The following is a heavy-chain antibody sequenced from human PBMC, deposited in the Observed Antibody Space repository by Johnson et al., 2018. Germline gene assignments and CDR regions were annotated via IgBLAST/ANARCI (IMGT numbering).Heavy chain of an antibody. D-gene: IGHD3-10*01. CDR1: GFTFSSYW. CDR2: IKQDGSEK. V-gene: IGHV3-7*01. CDR3: ALAAARSPTSGDNSRTAVYRQRNSLGAEETAVYYCALASAFDI. Sequence: EVQLVETGGGLVQPGGSLRLSCAASGFTFSSYWMSWVRQAPGKGLEWVANIKQDGSEKYYVDSVKGRFTISRDNAKNSLYLQMNSLRAEDTAVYYCALAAARSPTSGDNSRTAVYRQRNSLGAEETAVYYCALASAFDIWGQGTMVTVSS. J-gene: IGHJ3*02.